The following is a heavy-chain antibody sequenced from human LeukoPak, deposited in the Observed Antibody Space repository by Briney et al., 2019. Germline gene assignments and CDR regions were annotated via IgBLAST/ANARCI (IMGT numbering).Heavy chain of an antibody. D-gene: IGHD3-10*01. J-gene: IGHJ4*02. CDR3: AKVSSTLWFGELYFDY. V-gene: IGHV3-23*01. Sequence: GGSLRLSCAASGFTFNSYAMTWVRQTPGKGLEWVSVISGSGGSTYYADSVKGRFTVSRDNSKNTLYLQLNSLRAEDTAVYYCAKVSSTLWFGELYFDYWGQGTLVTVSS. CDR2: ISGSGGST. CDR1: GFTFNSYA.